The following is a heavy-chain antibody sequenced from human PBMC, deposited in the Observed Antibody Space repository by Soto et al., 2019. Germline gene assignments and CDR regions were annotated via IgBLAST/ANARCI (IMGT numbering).Heavy chain of an antibody. V-gene: IGHV4-59*01. CDR2: IYYTGTT. CDR3: ARGGNRCSTTASGVGGFDF. D-gene: IGHD2-2*01. CDR1: GVSISSSY. Sequence: KASETLSLTCTVSGVSISSSYWSWLRQSPGTGLEWIGYIYYTGTTNYNPSLKRRVTISLDTAKNQFSLNVNSLTTADTAVYFCARGGNRCSTTASGVGGFDFWGQGTLVTVSS. J-gene: IGHJ4*02.